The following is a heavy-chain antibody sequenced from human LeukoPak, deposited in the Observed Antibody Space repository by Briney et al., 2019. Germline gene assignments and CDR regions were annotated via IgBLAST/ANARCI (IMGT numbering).Heavy chain of an antibody. CDR3: ARGGDLYLYYFDY. J-gene: IGHJ4*02. D-gene: IGHD2-21*01. CDR2: IIPILGIA. CDR1: GGTFSSYA. V-gene: IGHV1-69*04. Sequence: ASVKVSCKASGGTFSSYAISWVRQAPGQGLEWMGRIIPILGIANYAQKFQGRVTITADKSTSTAYMELGSLRSEDTAVYYCARGGDLYLYYFDYWGQGTLVTVSS.